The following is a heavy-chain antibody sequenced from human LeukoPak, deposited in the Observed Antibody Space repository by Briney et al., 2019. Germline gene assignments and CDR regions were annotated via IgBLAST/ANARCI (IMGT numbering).Heavy chain of an antibody. J-gene: IGHJ5*02. Sequence: PGGSLRLSCAASGFTFSSYAMSWVRQAPGKGLEWVSAISGSGGSTYYADSVKGRFTISRDNSKNTLYLQMNSLRAEDTAVYYCAKDLRTPGIFGGGDWFDPWGQGTLVTVSS. V-gene: IGHV3-23*01. D-gene: IGHD3-3*01. CDR3: AKDLRTPGIFGGGDWFDP. CDR1: GFTFSSYA. CDR2: ISGSGGST.